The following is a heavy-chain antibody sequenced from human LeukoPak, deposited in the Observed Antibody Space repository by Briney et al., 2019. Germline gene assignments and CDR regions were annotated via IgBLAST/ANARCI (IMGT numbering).Heavy chain of an antibody. V-gene: IGHV4-38-2*02. CDR3: ARAGYGDSDFDY. Sequence: SETLSLTCSVSGGSISIYYWTWIRQPPGKGLEWIGSIYHSGNTYYNPSLKSRVTISVDTSKNQFSLKLNSVTTADTAVYYCARAGYGDSDFDYWGQGTLVTVSS. D-gene: IGHD4-17*01. CDR2: IYHSGNT. J-gene: IGHJ4*02. CDR1: GGSISIYY.